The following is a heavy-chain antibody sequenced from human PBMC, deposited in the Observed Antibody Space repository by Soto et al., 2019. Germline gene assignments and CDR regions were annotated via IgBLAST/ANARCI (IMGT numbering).Heavy chain of an antibody. CDR3: ARGFTIFGQTGAFDI. Sequence: LRLSFAASGFTFSSYGMHWVRQAPGKGLEWVAVIWYDGSNKYYADSVKGRFTISRDNTKNTLYLQMNSLRAEDTAVYYCARGFTIFGQTGAFDIWGQGTMVTVSS. J-gene: IGHJ3*02. D-gene: IGHD3-3*01. CDR1: GFTFSSYG. V-gene: IGHV3-33*01. CDR2: IWYDGSNK.